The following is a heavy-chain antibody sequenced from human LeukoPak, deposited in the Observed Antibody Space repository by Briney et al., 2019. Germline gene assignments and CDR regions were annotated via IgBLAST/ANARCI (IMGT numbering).Heavy chain of an antibody. J-gene: IGHJ5*02. Sequence: GRSLRLSCAASGFTFSSYGMHWVRQAPGKGLEWVAVIRYDGSNKYYADSVKGRFTISRDNSKNTLYLQMNSLRAEDTAVYYCARDRTDMVRGVYTWGQGTLVTVSS. CDR2: IRYDGSNK. CDR1: GFTFSSYG. D-gene: IGHD3-10*01. CDR3: ARDRTDMVRGVYT. V-gene: IGHV3-33*01.